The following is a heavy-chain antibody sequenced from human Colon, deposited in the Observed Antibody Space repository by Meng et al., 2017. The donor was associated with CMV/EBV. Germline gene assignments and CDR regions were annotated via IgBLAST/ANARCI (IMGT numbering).Heavy chain of an antibody. CDR1: GFPFNSHS. CDR2: ISSSGKDE. V-gene: IGHV3-21*05. Sequence: GESLKISCEGSGFPFNSHSMNWVRQAPGKGLEWISYISSSGKDEYDADSVKGRFTISRDNAKNSVSLQMNALKVEDTAVYYCMRDLLPIRLIPAAQDYWGQGTLVTVSS. J-gene: IGHJ4*02. D-gene: IGHD2-2*01. CDR3: MRDLLPIRLIPAAQDY.